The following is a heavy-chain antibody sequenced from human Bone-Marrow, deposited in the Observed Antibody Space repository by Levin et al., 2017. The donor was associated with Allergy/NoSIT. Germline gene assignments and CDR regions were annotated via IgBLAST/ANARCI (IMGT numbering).Heavy chain of an antibody. V-gene: IGHV3-9*01. CDR2: ISWNSGSI. D-gene: IGHD3-22*01. CDR1: GFTFDDYA. J-gene: IGHJ4*02. Sequence: GGSLRLSCAASGFTFDDYAMHWVRQAPGKGLEWVSGISWNSGSIGYADSVKGRFTISRDNAKNSLYLQMNSLRAEDTALYYCAKTQGYIYDSSGYLGYYFDYWGQGTLVTVSS. CDR3: AKTQGYIYDSSGYLGYYFDY.